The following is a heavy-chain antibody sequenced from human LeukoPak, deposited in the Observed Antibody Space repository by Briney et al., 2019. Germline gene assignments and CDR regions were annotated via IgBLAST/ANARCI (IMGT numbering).Heavy chain of an antibody. V-gene: IGHV4-34*01. CDR3: ARGRYASDY. J-gene: IGHJ4*02. Sequence: GLEWIGEINHSGSTNYNPSLKSRVTISVDTSKNQFSLKLSSVTAADTAVYYCARGRYASDYWGQGTLVTVSS. D-gene: IGHD5-12*01. CDR2: INHSGST.